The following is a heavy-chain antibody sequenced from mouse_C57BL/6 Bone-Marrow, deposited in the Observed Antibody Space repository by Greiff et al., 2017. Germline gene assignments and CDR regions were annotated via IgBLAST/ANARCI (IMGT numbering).Heavy chain of an antibody. Sequence: VQLQQSGPELVKPGASVKISCKASGYSFTGYYMNWVKQSPEKSLEWIGEINPSTGGTTYNQKFKAKATLTVDKSSSTAYLQRRSLTSEDSAVYYGARWTAQAANYFDDWGQGTTLTVSS. CDR1: GYSFTGYY. CDR2: INPSTGGT. V-gene: IGHV1-42*01. J-gene: IGHJ2*01. CDR3: ARWTAQAANYFDD. D-gene: IGHD3-2*02.